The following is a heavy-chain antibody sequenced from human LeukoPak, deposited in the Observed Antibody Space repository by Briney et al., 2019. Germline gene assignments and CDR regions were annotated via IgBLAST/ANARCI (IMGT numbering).Heavy chain of an antibody. D-gene: IGHD3-22*01. CDR2: IYYSGST. CDR3: ARQSYYYDSSGSYLDY. Sequence: SETLSLTCTVSGGSISSYYWSWIRQPPGKGLEWIGYIYYSGSTNYNPSLKSRVTISVDTSKNQFSLKLSSVTAADTAVYYCARQSYYYDSSGSYLDYWGQGTLVTVSS. CDR1: GGSISSYY. V-gene: IGHV4-59*08. J-gene: IGHJ4*02.